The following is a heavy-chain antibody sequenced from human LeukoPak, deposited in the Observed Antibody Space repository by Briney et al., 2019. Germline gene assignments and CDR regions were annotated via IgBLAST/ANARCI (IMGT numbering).Heavy chain of an antibody. CDR1: GGSFRGYY. CDR3: ARPSAGAWGRGRFGY. D-gene: IGHD5-24*01. V-gene: IGHV4-34*01. J-gene: IGHJ4*02. Sequence: SETLSLTCAVYGGSFRGYYWSWIRQPPGKGLEWIGEINHSGSTNYNPSLKSRVTISVDTSKNQFSLKLSSVTAADTAVYYCARPSAGAWGRGRFGYWGQGTLVTVSS. CDR2: INHSGST.